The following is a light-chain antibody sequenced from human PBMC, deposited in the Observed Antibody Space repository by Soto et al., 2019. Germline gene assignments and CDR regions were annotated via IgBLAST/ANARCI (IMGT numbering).Light chain of an antibody. CDR1: SSDVGAHNF. V-gene: IGLV2-14*01. Sequence: QSVLTQPASVSGSPGQAITISCSGSSSDVGAHNFVSWYQHHPGKAPKLMIYEVSNRPSGVSNRFSGSKSGDTASLTISGLQAEDEADYYCNSYTSSNTYVFGSGTKVNV. J-gene: IGLJ1*01. CDR3: NSYTSSNTYV. CDR2: EVS.